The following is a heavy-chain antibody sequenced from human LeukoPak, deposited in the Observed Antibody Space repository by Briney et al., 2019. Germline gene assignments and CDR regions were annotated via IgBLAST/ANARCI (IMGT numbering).Heavy chain of an antibody. D-gene: IGHD1-26*01. CDR1: GFTVSSNY. Sequence: GGSLRLSCAASGFTVSSNYMSWVRQAPGKGLEWVSVIYSGGYTYYADSVKGRFTISRDNSKNTLYLQMSSLRAEDTAVCYCARDIYGGAKGYWGQGTLVTVSS. J-gene: IGHJ4*02. CDR3: ARDIYGGAKGY. CDR2: IYSGGYT. V-gene: IGHV3-53*01.